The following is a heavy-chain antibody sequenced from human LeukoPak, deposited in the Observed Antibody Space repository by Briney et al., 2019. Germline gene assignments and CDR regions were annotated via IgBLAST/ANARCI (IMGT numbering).Heavy chain of an antibody. CDR1: GDSISSGSYY. CDR3: ARGGAAARGNNAFDI. J-gene: IGHJ3*02. Sequence: SQTLSLTCTVSGDSISSGSYYWSWIRQPAGKGLEWIGRIHTSGSTNYNSSLKSRVTISLDTSKSQFSLSLTSVTAADTAVYYCARGGAAARGNNAFDISGQGTMVTASS. CDR2: IHTSGST. V-gene: IGHV4-61*02. D-gene: IGHD6-13*01.